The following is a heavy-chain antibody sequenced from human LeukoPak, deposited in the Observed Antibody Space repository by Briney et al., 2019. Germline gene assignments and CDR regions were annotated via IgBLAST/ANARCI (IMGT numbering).Heavy chain of an antibody. CDR3: ARRRPVYSGYDLGGYFDY. Sequence: SETLSLTCTVSGGSISSSSYYWGWIRQPPGKGLEWIGSIYYSGNTYYNPSLKSRVTISIDTSKNQFSLKLSSVTAADTAVYYCARRRPVYSGYDLGGYFDYWGQGTLVTVSS. D-gene: IGHD5-12*01. V-gene: IGHV4-39*01. CDR1: GGSISSSSYY. CDR2: IYYSGNT. J-gene: IGHJ4*02.